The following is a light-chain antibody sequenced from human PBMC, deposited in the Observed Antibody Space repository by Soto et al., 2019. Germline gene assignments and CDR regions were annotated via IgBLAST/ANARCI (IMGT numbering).Light chain of an antibody. J-gene: IGKJ5*01. CDR3: QQYGGSPLIS. Sequence: PGERATLSCRASQSVTNNYLVWYQQQPGQVPRLLIYGASNRATGIPDRFSGSGSETDFTLTISRLEPEDFAVYYCQQYGGSPLISFGPGTRLDIK. CDR1: QSVTNNY. V-gene: IGKV3-20*01. CDR2: GAS.